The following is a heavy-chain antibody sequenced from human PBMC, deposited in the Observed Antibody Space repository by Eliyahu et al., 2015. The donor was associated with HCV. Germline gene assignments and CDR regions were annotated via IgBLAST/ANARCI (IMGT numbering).Heavy chain of an antibody. CDR1: GDTFRSYA. CDR2: IIPALGTA. V-gene: IGHV1-69*06. D-gene: IGHD3-16*01. J-gene: IGHJ6*02. Sequence: QVQGVQSGAEVKKPGSSVRLSWKTSGDTFRSYAINWVRQAPGQGLEWMGGIIPALGTARYSQKFQGRVTITADNSTSTANMELTSLRSEDTAVYYCARGGIGGLDVWGQGTTVIVSS. CDR3: ARGGIGGLDV.